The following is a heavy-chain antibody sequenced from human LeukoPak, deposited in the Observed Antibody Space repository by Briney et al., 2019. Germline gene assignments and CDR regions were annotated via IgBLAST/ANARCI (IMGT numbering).Heavy chain of an antibody. Sequence: PSQTLSLTCTVSGGSISSGSYYWNWVRQPAGKGLEWIGRIYTSGSTNYNPSLKSRVTVSVDTSRSQFSLKLSSVTAADTAVYFCARSPDYSKFGYDYYYMDVWGKGSTVTVSS. V-gene: IGHV4-61*02. J-gene: IGHJ6*03. CDR1: GGSISSGSYY. D-gene: IGHD4-11*01. CDR2: IYTSGST. CDR3: ARSPDYSKFGYDYYYMDV.